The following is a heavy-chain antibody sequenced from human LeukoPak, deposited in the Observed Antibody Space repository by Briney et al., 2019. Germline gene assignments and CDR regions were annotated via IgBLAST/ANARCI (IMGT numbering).Heavy chain of an antibody. CDR1: GFTFSTYA. CDR3: AKNPFVGYGSDYFDD. V-gene: IGHV3-64D*06. J-gene: IGHJ4*02. Sequence: GSLRLSCSVSGFTFSTYAMHWVRQAPGKGLEYVSTISSNGGSTYYADSVKGRFTISRDNSKNTLYLQMSSLRAEDTAVYYCAKNPFVGYGSDYFDDWGQGTLVTVSS. D-gene: IGHD3-10*01. CDR2: ISSNGGST.